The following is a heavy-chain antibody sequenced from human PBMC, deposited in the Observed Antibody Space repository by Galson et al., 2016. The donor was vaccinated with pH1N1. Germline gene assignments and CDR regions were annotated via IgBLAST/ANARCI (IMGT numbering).Heavy chain of an antibody. V-gene: IGHV1-2*04. CDR3: ATSSPHITGTTGFFGLDV. D-gene: IGHD1-7*01. CDR1: TYSFSGYY. CDR2: ISPDSGGT. Sequence: SVKVSCKASTYSFSGYYIHWVRQAPGQGLEWMGWISPDSGGTVYAQKFQDWVTMTWDTPIRTTYMEVTRRTSDDTAVYFCATSSPHITGTTGFFGLDVWGQGTTVTVSS. J-gene: IGHJ6*02.